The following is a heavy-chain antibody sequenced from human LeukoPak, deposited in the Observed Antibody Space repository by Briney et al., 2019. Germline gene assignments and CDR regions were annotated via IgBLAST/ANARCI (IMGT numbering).Heavy chain of an antibody. CDR1: GFTFSSYA. V-gene: IGHV3-23*01. D-gene: IGHD6-13*01. J-gene: IGHJ5*02. CDR3: AKGKERYSSSWGENWFDP. Sequence: GGSLRLSCAASGFTFSSYAMSWVRQAPGKGLKWVSTINDNGDGTYYADSVKGRFTISRDNSKNTLYLQMNSLRAEDTAVYYCAKGKERYSSSWGENWFDPWGQGTLVTVSS. CDR2: INDNGDGT.